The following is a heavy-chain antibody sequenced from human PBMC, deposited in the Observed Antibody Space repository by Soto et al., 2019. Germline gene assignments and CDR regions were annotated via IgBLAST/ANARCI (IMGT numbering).Heavy chain of an antibody. CDR3: ARDPPGYSSGQYYFDY. J-gene: IGHJ4*02. D-gene: IGHD6-19*01. CDR2: IIPIFGTA. Sequence: QVQLVQSGAEVKKPGSSVKVSCKASGGTFSSYAISWVRQGPGQGLEWMGGIIPIFGTANYAQKFQGRVTITADESTSTAYMELSSLRSEDTAVYYCARDPPGYSSGQYYFDYWGQGTLVTVSS. V-gene: IGHV1-69*01. CDR1: GGTFSSYA.